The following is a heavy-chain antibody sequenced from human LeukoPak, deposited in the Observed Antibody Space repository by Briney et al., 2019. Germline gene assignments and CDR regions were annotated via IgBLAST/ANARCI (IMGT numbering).Heavy chain of an antibody. V-gene: IGHV1-18*01. J-gene: IGHJ4*02. CDR3: ARMPYGGKTREYYSDY. CDR1: GYTFTSYG. D-gene: IGHD4-23*01. Sequence: ASVKVSCKASGYTFTSYGISWVRQAPGQGLEWMGWISAYNGNTNYAQKLQGRVTMTTDTSTSTAYMELRSLRSDDTAVYYCARMPYGGKTREYYSDYWGQGTLVTVSS. CDR2: ISAYNGNT.